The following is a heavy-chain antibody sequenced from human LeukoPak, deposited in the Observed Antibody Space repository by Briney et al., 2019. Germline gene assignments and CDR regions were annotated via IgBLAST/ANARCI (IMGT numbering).Heavy chain of an antibody. CDR2: IDHGGST. D-gene: IGHD6-13*01. J-gene: IGHJ4*02. V-gene: IGHV4-38-2*02. CDR3: ARGRYVTTRGGAAAGFLDY. CDR1: GYSISSGYY. Sequence: PSETLSLTCTVSGYSISSGYYWGWIRQPPGKGLEWTGSIDHGGSTNYNPSLKSRVTISVDTSQSQFSLRLSSVTAADTAVYYCARGRYVTTRGGAAAGFLDYWGQGTLVTVST.